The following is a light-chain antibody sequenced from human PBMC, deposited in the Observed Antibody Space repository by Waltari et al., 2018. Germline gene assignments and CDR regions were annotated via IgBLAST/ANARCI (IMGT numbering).Light chain of an antibody. CDR3: QQYNSYPWT. J-gene: IGKJ1*01. CDR1: QSISSW. V-gene: IGKV1-5*03. CDR2: KAS. Sequence: DIQMTKSPSTLSASVGDRVNITCRASQSISSWLAWYQQKPGKAPKLLIYKASSLESGVPSRFSGSGSGTEFTLTISSLQPDDFATYYCQQYNSYPWTFGQGTKVEIK.